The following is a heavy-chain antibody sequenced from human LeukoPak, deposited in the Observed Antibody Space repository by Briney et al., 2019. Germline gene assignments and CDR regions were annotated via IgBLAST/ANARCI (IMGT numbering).Heavy chain of an antibody. CDR1: GFTFGNYA. CDR3: ARDYYDILTANRQTKSSYFDY. CDR2: ISSTGGST. D-gene: IGHD3-9*01. J-gene: IGHJ4*02. Sequence: PGGSLRLSCAASGFTFGNYAMSWVRQAPGKGLEWVSAISSTGGSTYYADSVKGRFTISRDNSKNTLYLQMNSLRAEDTAVYYCARDYYDILTANRQTKSSYFDYWGQGTLVTVSS. V-gene: IGHV3-23*01.